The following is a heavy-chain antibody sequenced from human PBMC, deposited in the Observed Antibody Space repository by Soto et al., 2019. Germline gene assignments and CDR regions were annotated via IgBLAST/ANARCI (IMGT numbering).Heavy chain of an antibody. CDR1: GFIFSDHY. V-gene: IGHV3-72*01. Sequence: EVQLVESGGGLVQPGGSLRLSCAASGFIFSDHYMDWVRQAPGKGLEWVGRSRNKANSYTTEYAASVKGRFTISRDDAKNSRYLQMNSLRSEDTAVYYCTRAHSGNYFFECWGQGTLVTVSS. D-gene: IGHD1-26*01. J-gene: IGHJ4*02. CDR3: TRAHSGNYFFEC. CDR2: SRNKANSYTT.